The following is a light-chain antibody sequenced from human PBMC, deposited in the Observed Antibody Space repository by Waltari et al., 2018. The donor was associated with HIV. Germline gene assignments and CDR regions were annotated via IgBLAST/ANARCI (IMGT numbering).Light chain of an antibody. CDR3: QVWDSSSDHTRV. Sequence: SYVLTQPPSVSVAPGPTARMPCGWNNIGSKSVTLSQQKPGQATVLVVYDDSDRPSGIPERFSGSNSGNTATLTISRVEAGDEADYYCQVWDSSSDHTRVFGGGTKLTVL. V-gene: IGLV3-21*02. CDR2: DDS. J-gene: IGLJ2*01. CDR1: NIGSKS.